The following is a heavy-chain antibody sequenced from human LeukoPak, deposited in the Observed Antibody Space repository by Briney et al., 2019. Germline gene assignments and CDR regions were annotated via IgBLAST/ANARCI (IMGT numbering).Heavy chain of an antibody. V-gene: IGHV2-5*02. CDR2: IYWDDDK. CDR3: AQLTYYYDGSDYYFHHY. Sequence: SGPTLVKPTQTLTLTCTFSGFSLSTSGVGVGWIRQPPGKALEWLALIYWDDDKRYSPSLKSRLTITKDTSKNQVVLTMTNMDPVDTATYYCAQLTYYYDGSDYYFHHYWGQGTLVTVSS. CDR1: GFSLSTSGVG. D-gene: IGHD3-22*01. J-gene: IGHJ4*02.